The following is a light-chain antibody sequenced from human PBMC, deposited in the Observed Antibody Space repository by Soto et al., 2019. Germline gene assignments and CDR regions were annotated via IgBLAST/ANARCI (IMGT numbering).Light chain of an antibody. Sequence: DIQMTQSPSSLSASAGDRVTITCQASQDISDYLNWYQQKPGKAPKLLIYDASNLETGVPSRFSGSGSGTDFTFTISSLQPEDIATYYCQQYDNLLFTFGPGTKVDIK. CDR2: DAS. CDR3: QQYDNLLFT. J-gene: IGKJ3*01. CDR1: QDISDY. V-gene: IGKV1-33*01.